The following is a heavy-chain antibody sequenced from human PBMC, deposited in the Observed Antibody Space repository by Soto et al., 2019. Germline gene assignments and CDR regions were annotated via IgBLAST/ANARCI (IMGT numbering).Heavy chain of an antibody. J-gene: IGHJ3*02. V-gene: IGHV1-8*01. Sequence: GVSVKVSWKACGYTFTSYDSSWVRQATGQGLEWMGWMNPNSGNTGYAQKFQGRVTMTRNTSISTAYMELSSLRSEDTAVYYCARIYDAFDIWGQGTMVTVSS. CDR1: GYTFTSYD. CDR2: MNPNSGNT. D-gene: IGHD3-3*01. CDR3: ARIYDAFDI.